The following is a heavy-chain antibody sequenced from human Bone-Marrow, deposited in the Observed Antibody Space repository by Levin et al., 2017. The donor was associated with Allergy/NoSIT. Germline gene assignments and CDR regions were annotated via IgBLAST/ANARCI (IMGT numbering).Heavy chain of an antibody. J-gene: IGHJ3*02. CDR3: ATVLPTAPNDAFDI. CDR2: IYYSGST. V-gene: IGHV4-31*03. Sequence: PSETLSLTCSVSGGSISSDDFYWSWIRQHPGKGLEWIGYIYYSGSTYYNPSLKSRVTISVDTSKNQLSLKLSSVTAADTAVYFCATVLPTAPNDAFDIWGQGTMVTVSS. CDR1: GGSISSDDFY. D-gene: IGHD1-1*01.